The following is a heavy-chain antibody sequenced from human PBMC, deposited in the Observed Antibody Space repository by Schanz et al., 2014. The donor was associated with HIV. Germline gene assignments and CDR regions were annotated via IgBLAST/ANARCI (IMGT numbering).Heavy chain of an antibody. V-gene: IGHV3-30*03. CDR3: AREGGSSGHNGYFDY. D-gene: IGHD6-19*01. CDR2: ISHDGSNK. Sequence: QVQLVESGGGMVLPGTSLRLSCAASGGTFSAHAFHWVRQAPGRGLEWVALISHDGSNKYYADSVKGRFTVSRDNSKNRVFLQMNSLSTEDAAVYHCAREGGSSGHNGYFDYWGQGTLVTVSS. J-gene: IGHJ4*02. CDR1: GGTFSAHA.